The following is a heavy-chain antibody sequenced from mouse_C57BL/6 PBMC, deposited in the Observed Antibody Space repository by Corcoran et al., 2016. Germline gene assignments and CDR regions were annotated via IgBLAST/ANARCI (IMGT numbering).Heavy chain of an antibody. V-gene: IGHV9-3*01. Sequence: QIQLVQSGPELKKPGETVKISCKDSGYTFTTYGMSWVKQAPGKGLKWMGWINTYSGVPTYADDFKGRFAFSLETSASTAYLQINNLKNEDTATYFCTRPIYPWGQGTTLTVSS. CDR2: INTYSGVP. CDR1: GYTFTTYG. CDR3: TRPIYP. J-gene: IGHJ2*01.